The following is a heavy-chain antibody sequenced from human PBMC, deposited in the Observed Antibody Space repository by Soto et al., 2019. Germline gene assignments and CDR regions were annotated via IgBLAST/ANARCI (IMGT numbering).Heavy chain of an antibody. V-gene: IGHV3-23*01. CDR1: GFTFSSYA. Sequence: EVQLLESGGGLVQPGGSLRLSCAASGFTFSSYAMSWGRQAPGKGLEWVSAISGSGGSTYYADSVKGRFTISRDNSKNTLYLQMNSLSAEDTAVYYCANSGLGLRRYYGAFAIWGQGTMVTVSS. D-gene: IGHD1-26*01. J-gene: IGHJ3*02. CDR2: ISGSGGST. CDR3: ANSGLGLRRYYGAFAI.